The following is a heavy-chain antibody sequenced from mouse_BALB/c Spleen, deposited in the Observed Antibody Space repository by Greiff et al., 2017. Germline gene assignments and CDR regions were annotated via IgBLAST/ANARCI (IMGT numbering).Heavy chain of an antibody. J-gene: IGHJ4*01. Sequence: VQLQQSGAELVRPGALVKLSCKASGFNIKDYYMHWVKQRPEQGLEWIGWIDPENGNTIYDPKFQGKASITADTSSNTAYLQLSSLTSEDTAVYYCAISTMITYAMDYWGQGTSVTVSS. CDR1: GFNIKDYY. D-gene: IGHD2-4*01. CDR2: IDPENGNT. V-gene: IGHV14-1*02. CDR3: AISTMITYAMDY.